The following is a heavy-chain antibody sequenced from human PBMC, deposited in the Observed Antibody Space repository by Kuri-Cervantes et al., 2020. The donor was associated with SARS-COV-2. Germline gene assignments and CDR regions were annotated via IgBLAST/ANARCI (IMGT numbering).Heavy chain of an antibody. D-gene: IGHD2-8*02. V-gene: IGHV3-30*02. Sequence: SLMISCAASGFTFSSYVMHWVRQAPGKGMEWVALIHYDGTNTYYAVSVGGRFTISRDNLNNILYLHMNSLRTEDTAGYFCAKDLRTPGAGPDYWGQGTPVTVSS. J-gene: IGHJ4*02. CDR2: IHYDGTNT. CDR1: GFTFSSYV. CDR3: AKDLRTPGAGPDY.